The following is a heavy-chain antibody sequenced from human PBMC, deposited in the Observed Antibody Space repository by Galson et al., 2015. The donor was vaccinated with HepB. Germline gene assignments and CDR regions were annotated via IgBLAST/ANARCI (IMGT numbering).Heavy chain of an antibody. J-gene: IGHJ4*02. V-gene: IGHV3-33*01. D-gene: IGHD6-13*01. CDR3: ARDWSPRRSSWQEFDY. CDR1: GYSFTSYW. CDR2: IWNDGSNK. Sequence: SGAEVKKPGESLKISCKGSGYSFTSYWIGWVRQAPGKGLEWVAVIWNDGSNKYYADSVKGRFTISRDNSNDILYLQMNSLRAEDTAVYYCARDWSPRRSSWQEFDYWGQGTLVTVSS.